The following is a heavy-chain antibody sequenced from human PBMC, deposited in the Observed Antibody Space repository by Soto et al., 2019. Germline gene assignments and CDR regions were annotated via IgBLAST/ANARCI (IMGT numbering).Heavy chain of an antibody. J-gene: IGHJ6*03. CDR3: AREGNYLGDYYYMDV. CDR2: IKQDGSEK. V-gene: IGHV3-7*01. CDR1: GFTFSSYW. Sequence: GGSLRLSCAASGFTFSSYWMSWVRQAPGKGLEWVANIKQDGSEKYYVDSVKGRFTISRDNAKNSLYLQMNSLRAEDTAVYYCAREGNYLGDYYYMDVWGKGTTVTVSS. D-gene: IGHD4-4*01.